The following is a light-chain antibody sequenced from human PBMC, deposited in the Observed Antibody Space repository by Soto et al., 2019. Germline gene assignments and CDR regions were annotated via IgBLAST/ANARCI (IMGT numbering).Light chain of an antibody. V-gene: IGLV2-14*01. CDR3: SSYSSSSALDVI. CDR2: EVT. CDR1: NRDVGGYNY. J-gene: IGLJ2*01. Sequence: QSVLAQPASVSGSPGQSITISCAGTNRDVGGYNYVSWYQQYPGKAPKLIIYEVTYRPSGVSNRFSGSKSGNTASLTISGLQAEDEADYSCSSYSSSSALDVIFGGGTKLTVL.